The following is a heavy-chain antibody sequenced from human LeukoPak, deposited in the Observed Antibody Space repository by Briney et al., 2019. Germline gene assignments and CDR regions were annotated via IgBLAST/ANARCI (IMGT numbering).Heavy chain of an antibody. CDR1: GYTFTSYG. V-gene: IGHV1-18*01. Sequence: ASVKVSCKASGYTFTSYGISWVRQAPGQGLEWMGWISAYNGNTNYAQKLQGRVTMTTDTSTSTACMELRSLRSDDTAVYYCARLPTYYDFRGYYYYMDVWGKGTTVTVSS. J-gene: IGHJ6*03. CDR3: ARLPTYYDFRGYYYYMDV. CDR2: ISAYNGNT. D-gene: IGHD3-3*01.